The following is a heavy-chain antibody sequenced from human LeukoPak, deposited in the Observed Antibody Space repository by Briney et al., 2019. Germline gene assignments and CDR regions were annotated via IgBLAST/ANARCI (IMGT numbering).Heavy chain of an antibody. D-gene: IGHD3-22*01. J-gene: IGHJ4*02. CDR1: GFTFSGSA. V-gene: IGHV3-73*01. CDR3: TRLFLYYDSSGYYSDY. Sequence: GGSLRLSCAASGFTFSGSAVHWVRQASGKGMEWVGRIRSKANSYATAYAASVKGRFTISRDDSKNTAYLQMNSLKTEDTAVYYCTRLFLYYDSSGYYSDYWGQGTLVTVSS. CDR2: IRSKANSYAT.